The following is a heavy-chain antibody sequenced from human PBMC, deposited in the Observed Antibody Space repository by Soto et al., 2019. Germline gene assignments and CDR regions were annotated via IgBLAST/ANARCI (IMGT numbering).Heavy chain of an antibody. Sequence: QVQLVESGGGVVQPGRSLRLSCAASGFSFRSYAMHWVRQAPGKGLEWVAVMSYDGSDKDYADSVKGRFTISSDNSKNTLYLQMSSLRAEDPATYYCARARLDPPALEYWGQGTLVTVSS. V-gene: IGHV3-30-3*01. J-gene: IGHJ4*02. D-gene: IGHD2-2*01. CDR1: GFSFRSYA. CDR2: MSYDGSDK. CDR3: ARARLDPPALEY.